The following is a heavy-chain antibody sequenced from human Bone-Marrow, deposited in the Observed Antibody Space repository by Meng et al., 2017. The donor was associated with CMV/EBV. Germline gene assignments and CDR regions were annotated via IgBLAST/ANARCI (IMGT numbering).Heavy chain of an antibody. CDR3: ARIARHCSGGSCYSFANYWYFDL. D-gene: IGHD2-15*01. CDR1: GFTFDDYA. V-gene: IGHV3-9*01. J-gene: IGHJ2*01. CDR2: ISWNSGSI. Sequence: GGSLRLSCAASGFTFDDYAMHWVRQAPGKGLEWVSGISWNSGSIGYADSVKGRFTISRDNAKNSLYLQMNSLRAEDTAVYYCARIARHCSGGSCYSFANYWYFDLWGRGTLVTVSS.